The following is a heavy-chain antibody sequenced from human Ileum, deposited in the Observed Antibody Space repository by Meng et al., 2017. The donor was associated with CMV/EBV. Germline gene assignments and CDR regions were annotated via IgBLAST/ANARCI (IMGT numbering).Heavy chain of an antibody. CDR2: INHSGST. V-gene: IGHV4-34*01. Sequence: SYSGDDWSWSRQPTGKGLEWIGEINHSGSTNYNPSLKSRVTISVDTSKNQFSLKLSSVTAADTAVYYCARGTAYYYDSSGYYYYFDYWGQGTLVTVSS. CDR1: SYSGDD. CDR3: ARGTAYYYDSSGYYYYFDY. J-gene: IGHJ4*02. D-gene: IGHD3-22*01.